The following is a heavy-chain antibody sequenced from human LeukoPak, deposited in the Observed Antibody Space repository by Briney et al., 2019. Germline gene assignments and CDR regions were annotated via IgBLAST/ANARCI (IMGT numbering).Heavy chain of an antibody. J-gene: IGHJ4*02. CDR1: GFTFSTSA. Sequence: GGSLRLSCAASGFTFSTSAMNWVRQAPGKGLEWVSGFSSSGGSTYYADSVKGRFTISRDNSKNTLYLQMHSLRAEDTAIYYCAKDVDMAARLPFEDWGQGTLVTVSS. D-gene: IGHD6-6*01. CDR3: AKDVDMAARLPFED. V-gene: IGHV3-23*01. CDR2: FSSSGGST.